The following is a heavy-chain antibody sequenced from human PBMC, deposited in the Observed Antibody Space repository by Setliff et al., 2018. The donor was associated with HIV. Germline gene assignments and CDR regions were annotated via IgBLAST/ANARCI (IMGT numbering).Heavy chain of an antibody. Sequence: SETLSLTCAVYGGSVSDDYWSWIRQPPGRGMEWIGEINHSGSNNYNPSLKSRVTLSVDTSKNQFSLTLNSLTAADTAVYYCARLAGQRTIAAADYFFDFWGQGALVTVSS. D-gene: IGHD6-13*01. J-gene: IGHJ4*02. CDR1: GGSVSDDY. CDR2: INHSGSN. CDR3: ARLAGQRTIAAADYFFDF. V-gene: IGHV4-34*01.